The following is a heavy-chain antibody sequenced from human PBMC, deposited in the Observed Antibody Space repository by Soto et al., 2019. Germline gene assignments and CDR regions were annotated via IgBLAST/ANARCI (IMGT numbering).Heavy chain of an antibody. D-gene: IGHD3-10*01. CDR1: GFTLSGRS. Sequence: EVQLVESGGGLVQPGGSLRLSCAASGFTLSGRSMHWVRQAPGKGLVWVSGIDNAGTDSTYADSAKGRVTSSRDNAKNMLYLQMNSLRVEDTAVYYCARGWFGPDVWGKGTTVTVSS. CDR3: ARGWFGPDV. CDR2: IDNAGTDS. J-gene: IGHJ6*03. V-gene: IGHV3-74*01.